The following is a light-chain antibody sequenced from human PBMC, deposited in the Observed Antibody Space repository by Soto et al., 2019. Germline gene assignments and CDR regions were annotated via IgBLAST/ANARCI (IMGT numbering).Light chain of an antibody. CDR3: LLSYGGARRV. CDR1: TGAVTSGHY. V-gene: IGLV7-46*01. J-gene: IGLJ2*01. Sequence: QAVVTQEPSLTVSPGGTVTLTCGSSTGAVTSGHYPYWFQQKPGQAPRTLIYDTSNKHSWTPARFSGSLLEGKPALTLSGAQPEDEAEYFCLLSYGGARRVFGGGTKLTVL. CDR2: DTS.